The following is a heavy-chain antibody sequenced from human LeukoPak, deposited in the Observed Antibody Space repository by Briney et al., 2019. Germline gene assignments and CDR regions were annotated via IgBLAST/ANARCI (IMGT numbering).Heavy chain of an antibody. J-gene: IGHJ3*02. CDR3: ARDEIPGIAAAGGAVAFDI. V-gene: IGHV3-7*01. CDR2: IKQDGSEK. Sequence: PGGSLRLSCAASGFTFSSYWMSWVRQAPGKGLEWVANIKQDGSEKYYVDSVKGRFTISRDNAKNSLYLQMNSLRAEDTAVYYCARDEIPGIAAAGGAVAFDIWGQGTMVTVSS. CDR1: GFTFSSYW. D-gene: IGHD6-13*01.